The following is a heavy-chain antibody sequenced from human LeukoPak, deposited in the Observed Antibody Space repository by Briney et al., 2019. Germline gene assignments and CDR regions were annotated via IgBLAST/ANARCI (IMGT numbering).Heavy chain of an antibody. CDR3: TTDPTPGVIAPNGAPDP. Sequence: GGSLRLSCAASVFTFSDAWMTWVRQGPGKGLEWVGRIKSKSDGGTIEYAAPVKGRFTISRDDSKNTLYLQMNSLKTEDTALYYCTTDPTPGVIAPNGAPDPCGQGTLVTVSS. D-gene: IGHD3-10*01. J-gene: IGHJ5*02. CDR2: IKSKSDGGTI. CDR1: VFTFSDAW. V-gene: IGHV3-15*01.